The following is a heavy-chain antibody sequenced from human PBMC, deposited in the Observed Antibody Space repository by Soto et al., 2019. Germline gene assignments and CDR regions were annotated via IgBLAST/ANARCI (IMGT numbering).Heavy chain of an antibody. J-gene: IGHJ4*02. CDR1: GFTFSSCA. V-gene: IGHV3-23*01. Sequence: HPGGSLRLSCAASGFTFSSCAMNWVRQAPGKGLEWVSGISGSGTGTYYADSVKGRFAISRDNSKNTLYLQMNSLRAEDTAVYYCAKDRKDIVATIGGPRGYFDSWGQGTLVTVSS. CDR2: ISGSGTGT. CDR3: AKDRKDIVATIGGPRGYFDS. D-gene: IGHD5-12*01.